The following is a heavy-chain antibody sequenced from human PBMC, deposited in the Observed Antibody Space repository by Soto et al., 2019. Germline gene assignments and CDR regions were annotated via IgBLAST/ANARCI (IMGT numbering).Heavy chain of an antibody. CDR3: ARHRLIWANHMTTVISNEGFDI. Sequence: GGSLRLSCAASGFTFSTYAMSWVRQAPGKGLEWVSAISDSGGSAYYADSVKGRFTISRDNSKNTLYLQMNSLRAEDTAVYYCARHRLIWANHMTTVISNEGFDIWGQGAVVTVSS. CDR2: ISDSGGSA. CDR1: GFTFSTYA. V-gene: IGHV3-23*01. D-gene: IGHD4-17*01. J-gene: IGHJ3*02.